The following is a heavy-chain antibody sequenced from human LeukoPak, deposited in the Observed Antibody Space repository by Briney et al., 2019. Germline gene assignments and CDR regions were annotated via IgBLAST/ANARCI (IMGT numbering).Heavy chain of an antibody. Sequence: PGGSLRLSCAVSGFTLTNHGVSWVRQAPGKGLEWVSIITGIGGKYYGDSAKGRFVLSRDNSRNTVYMQMSSLRAEDTATYYCAKDYCRDGNCPFPFLDSWGQGTQVTVSS. J-gene: IGHJ4*02. CDR1: GFTLTNHG. CDR2: ITGIGGK. D-gene: IGHD2-15*01. V-gene: IGHV3-23*01. CDR3: AKDYCRDGNCPFPFLDS.